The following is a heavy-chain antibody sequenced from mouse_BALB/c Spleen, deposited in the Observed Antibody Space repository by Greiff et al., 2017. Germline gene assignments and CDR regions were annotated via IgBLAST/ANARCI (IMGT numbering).Heavy chain of an antibody. CDR3: ARGYYGYDEGYFDV. V-gene: IGHV14-3*02. CDR1: GFNIKDTY. Sequence: VQLKESGAELVKPGASVKLSCTASGFNIKDTYMHWVKQRPEQGLEWIGRIDPANGNTKYDPKFQGKATITADTSSNTAYLQLSSLTSEDTAVYYCARGYYGYDEGYFDVWGAGTTVTVSS. D-gene: IGHD2-2*01. CDR2: IDPANGNT. J-gene: IGHJ1*01.